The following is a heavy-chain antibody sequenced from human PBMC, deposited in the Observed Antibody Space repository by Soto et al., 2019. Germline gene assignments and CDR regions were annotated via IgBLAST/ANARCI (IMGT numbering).Heavy chain of an antibody. V-gene: IGHV4-39*01. CDR1: GGSISSSSYC. CDR2: IYYSGST. J-gene: IGHJ4*02. CDR3: DY. D-gene: IGHD2-15*01. Sequence: SETLSLTCTVSGGSISSSSYCWGWIRQPPGKGLEWIGSIYYSGSTYYNLSLKSRVTISVTAADTAVYFCARLPGYCSGDSCRIDYWGQGTLVTVS.